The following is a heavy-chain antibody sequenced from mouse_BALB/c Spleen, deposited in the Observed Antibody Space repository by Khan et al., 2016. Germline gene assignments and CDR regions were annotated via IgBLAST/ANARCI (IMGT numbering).Heavy chain of an antibody. J-gene: IGHJ3*01. D-gene: IGHD2-4*01. V-gene: IGHV1S135*01. CDR2: IDPYNGDT. Sequence: VQLQQSGPELVKPGASVKVSCKASAYSFTDYNMYWVKQSHGKSLEWIGYIDPYNGDTSYNQKFKGKATLTVDKSSNTAFMHLNSLTSEDSVVXYCARKDYETIWFAYWGQGTLVTVSA. CDR1: AYSFTDYN. CDR3: ARKDYETIWFAY.